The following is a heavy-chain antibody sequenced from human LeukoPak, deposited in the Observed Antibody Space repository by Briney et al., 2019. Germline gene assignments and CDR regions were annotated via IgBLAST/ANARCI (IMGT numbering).Heavy chain of an antibody. J-gene: IGHJ5*02. Sequence: SETLSLTCAVYGGSFSGYYWSWIRQPPGKGLEWIGEINHSGSTNYNPSLKSRVTISVDTSKNQFSLKLSSVTAADMAVYYCARGGYSGSSGWFDPWGQGTLVTVSS. CDR3: ARGGYSGSSGWFDP. CDR1: GGSFSGYY. V-gene: IGHV4-34*01. D-gene: IGHD6-6*01. CDR2: INHSGST.